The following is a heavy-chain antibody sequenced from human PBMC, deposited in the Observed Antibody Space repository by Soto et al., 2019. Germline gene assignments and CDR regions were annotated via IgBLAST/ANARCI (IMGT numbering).Heavy chain of an antibody. CDR2: ISYDGTEK. V-gene: IGHV3-30*18. Sequence: QVQLVESGGGVVQPGRSLRLSCAASGFTFSSYGMHWVRQAPGKGLEWVAVISYDGTEKDHADSVKGRFTISRDNSKNTLYLQMNSLRSEDTAVYYCAKVGQLHCSGGSCYSGHFQQWGQGTLVTVSS. CDR1: GFTFSSYG. CDR3: AKVGQLHCSGGSCYSGHFQQ. J-gene: IGHJ1*01. D-gene: IGHD2-15*01.